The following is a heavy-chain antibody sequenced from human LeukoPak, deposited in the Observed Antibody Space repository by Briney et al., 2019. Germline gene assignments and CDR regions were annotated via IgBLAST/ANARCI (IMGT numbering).Heavy chain of an antibody. J-gene: IGHJ4*02. CDR3: ARWGGDYFRGYFDY. CDR1: GGSISSYY. Sequence: PSETLSLTCTVSGGSISSYYWSWIRQPAGKGLEWIGRIYTSGSTNYNPSLKSRVTMSVDTSKNQFSLKLSSVTAAGTAVYYYARWGGDYFRGYFDYWGQGTLVTVSS. CDR2: IYTSGST. D-gene: IGHD2-21*02. V-gene: IGHV4-4*07.